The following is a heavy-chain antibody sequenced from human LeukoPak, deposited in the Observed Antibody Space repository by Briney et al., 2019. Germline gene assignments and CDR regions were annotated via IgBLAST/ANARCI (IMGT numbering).Heavy chain of an antibody. CDR3: ARGGDGGNSAIYYFDY. D-gene: IGHD4-23*01. CDR2: IYYSGST. CDR1: GGSISSGGYY. J-gene: IGHJ4*02. Sequence: SETLSLTCTVSGGSISSGGYYWSWIRQHPGKGLGWIGYIYYSGSTYYNPSLKSRVTISVDTSKNQFSLKLSSVTAADTAVYYCARGGDGGNSAIYYFDYWGQGTLVTVSS. V-gene: IGHV4-31*03.